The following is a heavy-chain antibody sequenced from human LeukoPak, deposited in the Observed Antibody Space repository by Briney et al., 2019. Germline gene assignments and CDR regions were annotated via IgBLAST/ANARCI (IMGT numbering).Heavy chain of an antibody. CDR1: GYTFTTYG. Sequence: GASAKVSCKASGYTFTTYGISWLRQAPGQGLEWMGWISTYNGDTNYAQKLQGRVTLTTDTSTSTVYMELRSLRSDDTAVYYCARDRKSRSPPLHRYARDLDYWGQGTLVTVSS. D-gene: IGHD3-10*02. J-gene: IGHJ4*02. V-gene: IGHV1-18*01. CDR3: ARDRKSRSPPLHRYARDLDY. CDR2: ISTYNGDT.